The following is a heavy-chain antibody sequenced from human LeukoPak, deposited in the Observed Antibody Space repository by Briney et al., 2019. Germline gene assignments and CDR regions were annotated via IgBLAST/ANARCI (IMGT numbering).Heavy chain of an antibody. V-gene: IGHV3-33*08. J-gene: IGHJ6*02. CDR1: GFTFSSYA. D-gene: IGHD2-2*02. CDR3: ARDFYCSSTSCYRDYYGMDV. CDR2: RWYDGSNK. Sequence: PGGSLRLSCAASGFTFSSYAMSWVRQAPGKGLEWVAVRWYDGSNKYYADSVKGRFTISRDNSKNTLYLQMNSLRAEDTAVYYCARDFYCSSTSCYRDYYGMDVWGQGTTVTVSS.